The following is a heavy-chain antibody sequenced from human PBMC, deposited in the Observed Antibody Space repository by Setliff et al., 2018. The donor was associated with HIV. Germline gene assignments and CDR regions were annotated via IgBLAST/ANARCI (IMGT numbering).Heavy chain of an antibody. V-gene: IGHV4-39*01. CDR1: GGSISSYY. Sequence: PSETLSLTCTVSGGSISSYYWGWIRQPPGKGLEWIGSIYYSGSTYYNPPLKSRVTISVDTSKNQFSLKLSSVTAADTAVYYCAISYYYGSGIPGYYFDYWGQGTLVTVSS. CDR3: AISYYYGSGIPGYYFDY. J-gene: IGHJ4*02. D-gene: IGHD3-10*01. CDR2: IYYSGST.